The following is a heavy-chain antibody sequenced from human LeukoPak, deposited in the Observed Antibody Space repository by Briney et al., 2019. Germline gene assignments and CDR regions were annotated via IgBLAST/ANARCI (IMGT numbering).Heavy chain of an antibody. V-gene: IGHV3-74*01. CDR1: GFTFTNYW. CDR2: INNHGNDT. CDR3: ARGIYGTFDS. Sequence: GGSLRHSCAASGFTFTNYWMHWVRQVPGKGLVWVSRINNHGNDTNYADFAKGRFSISRDNAQNTVYLQLNSLRVGDTALYYCARGIYGTFDSWGPGTLGTASS. J-gene: IGHJ4*02. D-gene: IGHD2-8*01.